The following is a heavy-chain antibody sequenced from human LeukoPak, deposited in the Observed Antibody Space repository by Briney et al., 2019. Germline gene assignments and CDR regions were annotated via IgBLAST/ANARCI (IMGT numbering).Heavy chain of an antibody. J-gene: IGHJ3*02. CDR3: ARSTIAAAVQVAFDI. V-gene: IGHV4-4*07. CDR1: GGSISSYY. D-gene: IGHD6-13*01. Sequence: SETLSLTCTVSGGSISSYYWSWLRQPAGKGLEWLGRIYTSGSTNYNPSLKSRVTMSVDTSKNQFSLKLSSVTAADTAVYYCARSTIAAAVQVAFDIWGQGTMVTVSS. CDR2: IYTSGST.